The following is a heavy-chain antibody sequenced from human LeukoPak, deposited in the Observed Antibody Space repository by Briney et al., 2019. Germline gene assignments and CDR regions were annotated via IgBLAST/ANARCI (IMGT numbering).Heavy chain of an antibody. CDR1: GFTFSSYG. V-gene: IGHV3-23*01. J-gene: IGHJ4*02. Sequence: GGSLRLSCAASGFTFSSYGMHWVRQAPGKGLECVSVISGSGAGTYYADSVKGRFTISRDNSKNTLYLQMNSLRAEDTAIYYCAKGPGYGSGSYSQKAPFDYWGQGTLVTVSS. CDR2: ISGSGAGT. D-gene: IGHD3-10*01. CDR3: AKGPGYGSGSYSQKAPFDY.